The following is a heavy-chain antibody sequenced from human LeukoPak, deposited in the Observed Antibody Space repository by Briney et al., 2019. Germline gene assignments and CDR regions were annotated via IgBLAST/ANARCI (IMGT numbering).Heavy chain of an antibody. J-gene: IGHJ4*02. CDR2: INAGNGNT. CDR1: GYTFTSYA. D-gene: IGHD6-19*01. Sequence: ASVKVSCKASGYTFTSYAMHWVRQAPGQRLEWMGWINAGNGNTKYSQKFQGRVTITRDTSASTAYMELSSLRSEDTAVYYCARSREKWLVPFDYWGQGTLVTVSS. V-gene: IGHV1-3*01. CDR3: ARSREKWLVPFDY.